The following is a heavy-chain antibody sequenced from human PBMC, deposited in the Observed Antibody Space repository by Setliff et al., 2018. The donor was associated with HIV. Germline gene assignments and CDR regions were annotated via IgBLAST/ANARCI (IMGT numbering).Heavy chain of an antibody. V-gene: IGHV4-34*01. CDR2: ISHSGST. CDR3: ARATWLVHPFPLYYFDY. CDR1: GGSFSGYY. D-gene: IGHD6-19*01. J-gene: IGHJ4*02. Sequence: SETLSLTCAVYGGSFSGYYWSWIRQPPGKGLEWIAEISHSGSTNYDPSLKSRVTISEDTSKNQFSLKLSPVTAADTAVYCARATWLVHPFPLYYFDYWGQGTLVTVSS.